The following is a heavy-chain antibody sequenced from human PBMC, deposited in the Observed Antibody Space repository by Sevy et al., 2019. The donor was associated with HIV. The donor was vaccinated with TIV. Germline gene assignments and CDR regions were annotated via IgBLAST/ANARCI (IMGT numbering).Heavy chain of an antibody. D-gene: IGHD4-17*01. CDR1: GFTFSSYG. V-gene: IGHV3-33*01. Sequence: LSLTCAASGFTFSSYGMHWVRQAPGKGLEWVAVIWYDGSNKYYADSVKGRFTISRDNSKNTLYLQMNSLRAEDTAVYYCARGYGDYRIDAFDIWGQGTMVTVSS. CDR2: IWYDGSNK. J-gene: IGHJ3*02. CDR3: ARGYGDYRIDAFDI.